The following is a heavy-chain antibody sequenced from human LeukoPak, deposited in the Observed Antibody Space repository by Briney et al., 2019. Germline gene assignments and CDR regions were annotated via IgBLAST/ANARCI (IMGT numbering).Heavy chain of an antibody. V-gene: IGHV1-24*01. CDR1: GYTLTELS. CDR2: FDPEDGET. J-gene: IGHJ4*02. CDR3: ATVTTDKGGFDY. D-gene: IGHD4-17*01. Sequence: ASVKVSCKVSGYTLTELSMHWVRQAPGKGLEWMGGFDPEDGETIYAQKFQGRVTMTEDTSTDTAYMELSSLRSEDTAVYYCATVTTDKGGFDYWGQGTLVTVSS.